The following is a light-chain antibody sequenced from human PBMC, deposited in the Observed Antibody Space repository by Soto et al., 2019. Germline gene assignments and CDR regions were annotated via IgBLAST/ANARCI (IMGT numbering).Light chain of an antibody. Sequence: EIVLTQSPGTLSLSPGERSAVSCRASQSVSSNLAWYQQKPGQAPRLLIYDASTRATGIPSRFSGSGSGTEFTLTISSLQSEDFAVYYCQQYYDWPITFGQGTRLEIK. CDR3: QQYYDWPIT. V-gene: IGKV3-15*01. CDR1: QSVSSN. J-gene: IGKJ5*01. CDR2: DAS.